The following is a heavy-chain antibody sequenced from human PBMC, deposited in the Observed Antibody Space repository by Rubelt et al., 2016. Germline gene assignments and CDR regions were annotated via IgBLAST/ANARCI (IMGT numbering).Heavy chain of an antibody. CDR1: GYTLTELS. D-gene: IGHD2-2*01. CDR3: ATGIVVVPAHVPSRDY. CDR2: FDPEDGET. Sequence: QVQLVQSGAEVKKPGASVKVSCKVSGYTLTELSMHWVQQAPGKGLEWMGGFDPEDGETIYAQKFQGRVTMTEDTSTATAYMELSSLRSEDTAVYYCATGIVVVPAHVPSRDYWGQGTLVTVSS. J-gene: IGHJ4*02. V-gene: IGHV1-24*01.